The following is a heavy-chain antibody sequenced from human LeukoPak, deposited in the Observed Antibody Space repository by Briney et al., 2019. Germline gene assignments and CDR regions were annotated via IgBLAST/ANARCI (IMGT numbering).Heavy chain of an antibody. CDR3: ARIRQRGTKYYFDY. V-gene: IGHV3-7*01. CDR1: GFIFSSYG. D-gene: IGHD1-7*01. J-gene: IGHJ4*02. CDR2: VKQDGSEK. Sequence: GGSLRLSCEASGFIFSSYGFHWVRQAPGKGLEWVANVKQDGSEKYYVDSVKGRFTISRDNAKNSLYLQMSSLRAEDTAVYYCARIRQRGTKYYFDYWGQGTLVTVSS.